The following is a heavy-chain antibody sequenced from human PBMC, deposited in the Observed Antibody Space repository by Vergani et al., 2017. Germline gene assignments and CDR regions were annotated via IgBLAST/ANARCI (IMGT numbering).Heavy chain of an antibody. CDR3: ARAIVGATTFDY. J-gene: IGHJ4*02. D-gene: IGHD1-26*01. Sequence: QVQLVQSGAEVKKPGASVKFSCKASGYTFTSYYMHWVRQAPGQGLEWMGIINPSGGSTSYAQKFQGRVTMTRDTSTSTVYMELSSLRSEDTAVYYCARAIVGATTFDYWGQGTLVTVSS. CDR2: INPSGGST. CDR1: GYTFTSYY. V-gene: IGHV1-46*03.